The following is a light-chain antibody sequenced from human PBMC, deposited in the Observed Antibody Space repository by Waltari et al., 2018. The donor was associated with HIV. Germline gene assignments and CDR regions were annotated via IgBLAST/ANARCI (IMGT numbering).Light chain of an antibody. Sequence: QSALTQPASVSGSPGQSITISCTGTSSDVGGYNYVSWYQPHPGTAPKLMIYDVSNRPSGVFNGSAGSKSGNTASLTSSGLRAEDEANYYCSSYTSSSTWVCGGGTKLTFL. J-gene: IGLJ3*02. CDR1: SSDVGGYNY. CDR2: DVS. V-gene: IGLV2-14*01. CDR3: SSYTSSSTWV.